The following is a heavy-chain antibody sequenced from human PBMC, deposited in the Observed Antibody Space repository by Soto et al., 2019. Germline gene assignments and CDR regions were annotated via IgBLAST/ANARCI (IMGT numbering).Heavy chain of an antibody. CDR2: VFHTGTT. CDR3: ARSAGWYAVHS. J-gene: IGHJ4*02. CDR1: GDSVSSPYW. D-gene: IGHD6-19*01. V-gene: IGHV4-4*02. Sequence: QVQLQESGPGLVKPSGTLSLTCAVSGDSVSSPYWWCWVRQPPGKGLEWIGEVFHTGTTSYHPSLRSRVTISMNKSNNQFSLDLSSVTAADTAVYYCARSAGWYAVHSWGPGTLVVVSS.